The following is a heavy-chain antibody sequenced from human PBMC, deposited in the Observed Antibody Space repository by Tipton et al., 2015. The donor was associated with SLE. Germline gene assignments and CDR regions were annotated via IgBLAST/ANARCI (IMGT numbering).Heavy chain of an antibody. Sequence: TLSLTCTVSGGSISSGSYYWSWIRQPAGKGLEWIGRIYTSGSTNYNPPLKSRVTISVDTSKNQFSLKLSSVTAADTAVYYCARSDYYDSSGTDAFDIWGQGTMVTVSS. D-gene: IGHD3-22*01. CDR3: ARSDYYDSSGTDAFDI. CDR1: GGSISSGSYY. V-gene: IGHV4-61*02. J-gene: IGHJ3*02. CDR2: IYTSGST.